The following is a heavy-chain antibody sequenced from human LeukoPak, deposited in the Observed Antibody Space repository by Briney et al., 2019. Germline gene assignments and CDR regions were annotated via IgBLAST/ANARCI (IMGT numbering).Heavy chain of an antibody. CDR2: ISGSGGST. J-gene: IGHJ4*02. V-gene: IGHV3-23*01. CDR1: GFTFSSYS. D-gene: IGHD6-19*01. CDR3: AKEGYSSGWSDY. Sequence: GGSLRLSCAASGFTFSSYSMNWVRQAPGKGLEWVSAISGSGGSTYYADSVKGRFTISRDNSKNTLYLQMNSLRAEDTAVCYCAKEGYSSGWSDYWGQGTLVTVSS.